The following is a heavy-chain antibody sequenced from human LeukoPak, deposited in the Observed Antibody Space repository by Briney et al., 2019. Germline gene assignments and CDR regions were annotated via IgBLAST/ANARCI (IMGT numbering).Heavy chain of an antibody. V-gene: IGHV4-34*01. CDR3: ARVQINNHSKNRSTRAHIRKDY. CDR2: INHSGST. J-gene: IGHJ4*02. D-gene: IGHD2-2*01. CDR1: GGSFSGYY. Sequence: SETLSLTCAVYGGSFSGYYWSWIRQPPGKGLEWIGEINHSGSTNYNPSLKSRATISVDTSKKQFSLKLSSVTAADTVVYYCARVQINNHSKNRSTRAHIRKDYRGQGTLVTVSS.